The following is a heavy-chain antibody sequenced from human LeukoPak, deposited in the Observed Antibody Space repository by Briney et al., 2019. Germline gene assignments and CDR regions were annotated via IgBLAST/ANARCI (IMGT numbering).Heavy chain of an antibody. CDR1: GYTFTGYY. CDR2: INPNSGGT. J-gene: IGHJ6*03. V-gene: IGHV1-2*02. D-gene: IGHD2-15*01. CDR3: ARDRDHSVVVVAGTPDWCMDV. Sequence: ASVKVSCKASGYTFTGYYMHWVRQAPGQGLEWMGWINPNSGGTNYAQKFQGRVTMTRDTSISTAYMELSRLRSDDTAVYYCARDRDHSVVVVAGTPDWCMDVWGKGTTVTVSS.